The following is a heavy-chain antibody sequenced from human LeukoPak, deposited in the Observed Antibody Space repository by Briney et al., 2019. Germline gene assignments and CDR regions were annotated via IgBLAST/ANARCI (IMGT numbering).Heavy chain of an antibody. CDR2: IKQDGSEK. V-gene: IGHV3-7*01. Sequence: PGGSLRLSCAASGFTFSSYWMSWVRQAPGKGLEWVANIKQDGSEKYYVDSVKGRFTISRDNAKNSLYLQMNSLRAEDTAVYYCARDRFYYGSGSHNHIGIYYYYYYMDVWGKGTTVTVSS. D-gene: IGHD3-10*01. J-gene: IGHJ6*03. CDR3: ARDRFYYGSGSHNHIGIYYYYYYMDV. CDR1: GFTFSSYW.